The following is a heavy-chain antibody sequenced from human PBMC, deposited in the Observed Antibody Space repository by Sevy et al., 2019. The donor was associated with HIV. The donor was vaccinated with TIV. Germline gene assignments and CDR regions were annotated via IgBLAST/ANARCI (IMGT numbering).Heavy chain of an antibody. V-gene: IGHV3-53*01. D-gene: IGHD4-4*01. Sequence: GGSLRLSCAASGFTVSSNYMSWVRQAPGKGQEWVSVIYSGGSTYYADSVKGRFTISRDNSKNTLYLQMNSLRAEDTAVYYCARATDYYYGMDVWGQGTTVTVSS. CDR2: IYSGGST. CDR1: GFTVSSNY. CDR3: ARATDYYYGMDV. J-gene: IGHJ6*02.